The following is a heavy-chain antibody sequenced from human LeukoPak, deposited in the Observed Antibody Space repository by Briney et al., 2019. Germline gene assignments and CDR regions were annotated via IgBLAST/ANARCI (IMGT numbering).Heavy chain of an antibody. V-gene: IGHV5-10-1*01. J-gene: IGHJ5*02. Sequence: GESLKISCKGSGYSFTSYWISWVRQMPGKSLEWMGRIDPSDSYTNYSPSFQGHVTISADKSISTAYLQWSSLKASDTAMYYCARQGTRFLEWLSPDPWGQGTLVTVSS. CDR3: ARQGTRFLEWLSPDP. D-gene: IGHD3-3*01. CDR2: IDPSDSYT. CDR1: GYSFTSYW.